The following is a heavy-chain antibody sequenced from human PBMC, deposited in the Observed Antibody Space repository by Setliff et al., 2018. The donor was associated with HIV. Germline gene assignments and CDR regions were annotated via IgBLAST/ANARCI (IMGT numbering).Heavy chain of an antibody. Sequence: SETLSLTCSVSGGSVGSGSYYWSWIRQSPGKGLEWLGYIYYSGSTTYNPSLRSRVTISIDTSKDQFSLNLRSVTAADTAVYYCARDRIEVVVDGPHDVFDVWGRGTTVTVSS. CDR3: ARDRIEVVVDGPHDVFDV. D-gene: IGHD2-15*01. J-gene: IGHJ3*01. V-gene: IGHV4-61*01. CDR2: IYYSGST. CDR1: GGSVGSGSYY.